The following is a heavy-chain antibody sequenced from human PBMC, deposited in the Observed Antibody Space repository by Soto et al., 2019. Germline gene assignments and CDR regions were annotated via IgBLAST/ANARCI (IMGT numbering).Heavy chain of an antibody. D-gene: IGHD2-2*01. V-gene: IGHV3-23*01. CDR3: AREDIVVVPAARVGAFDI. CDR1: GFTFSSYA. Sequence: GGSLRLSCAASGFTFSSYAMSWVRQAPGKGLEWVSAISGSGSNTYYADSVKGRFTISRDNAKNTLYLQMNSLRAEDTAVYYCAREDIVVVPAARVGAFDIWGQGTIVTVSS. CDR2: ISGSGSNT. J-gene: IGHJ3*02.